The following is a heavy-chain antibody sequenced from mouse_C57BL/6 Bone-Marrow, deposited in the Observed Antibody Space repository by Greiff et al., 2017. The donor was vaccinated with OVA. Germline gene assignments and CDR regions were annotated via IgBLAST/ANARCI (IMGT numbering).Heavy chain of an antibody. CDR2: IRSKSNNYAT. Sequence: EVQLVESGGGLVQPKGSLKLSCAASGFSFNTYAMNWVRQAPGKGLEWVARIRSKSNNYATYYADSVKDRFTISRDDSESMLYLQMNNLKTEDTAMYYCVRMSDYNFDYWGQGTTLTVSS. J-gene: IGHJ2*01. V-gene: IGHV10-1*01. D-gene: IGHD2-4*01. CDR3: VRMSDYNFDY. CDR1: GFSFNTYA.